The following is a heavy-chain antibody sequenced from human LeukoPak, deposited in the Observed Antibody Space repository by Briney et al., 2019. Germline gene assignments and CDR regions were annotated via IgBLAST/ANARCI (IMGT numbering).Heavy chain of an antibody. CDR2: ISYDGSNK. Sequence: GGTLRLSCAASGFTFSSYAMHWVRQAPGKGLEWVAVISYDGSNKYYADSVKGRFTISRDNSKNTLYLQMNSLRAEDTAVYYCARTQTYSTDYWGQGTLVTVSS. CDR3: ARTQTYSTDY. D-gene: IGHD2-21*01. CDR1: GFTFSSYA. J-gene: IGHJ4*02. V-gene: IGHV3-30-3*01.